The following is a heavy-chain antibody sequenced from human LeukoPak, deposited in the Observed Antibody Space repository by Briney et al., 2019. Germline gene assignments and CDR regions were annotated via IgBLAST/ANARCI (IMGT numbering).Heavy chain of an antibody. CDR2: ISGSGGST. D-gene: IGHD3-22*01. CDR1: GFTFSSYA. Sequence: PGASLRLSCAASGFTFSSYAMSWVRQAPGKGLEWVSAISGSGGSTYYADSVNGRFTISRDNSKNTLYLQMNSLRAEDTAVYYCAKDLVSYYDSSGYYLFDYWGQGTLVTVSS. J-gene: IGHJ4*02. V-gene: IGHV3-23*01. CDR3: AKDLVSYYDSSGYYLFDY.